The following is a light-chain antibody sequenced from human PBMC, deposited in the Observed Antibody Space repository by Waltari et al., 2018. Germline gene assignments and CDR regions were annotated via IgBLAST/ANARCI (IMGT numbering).Light chain of an antibody. CDR1: QSISSS. CDR3: QQYNTYRRT. Sequence: DIQMTQSPSTLSASAGDRVTITCRASQSISSSLAWYQQKPGKAPKLMIQKASTLASGVASRFSGSGFGTEFTLTISSLQPDDFATYYCQQYNTYRRTFGQGTKVEIK. CDR2: KAS. J-gene: IGKJ1*01. V-gene: IGKV1-5*03.